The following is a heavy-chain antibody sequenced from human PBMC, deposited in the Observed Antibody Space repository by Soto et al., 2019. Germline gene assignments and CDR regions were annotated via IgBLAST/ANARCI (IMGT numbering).Heavy chain of an antibody. CDR3: ARVSRSALGTVEH. Sequence: QVQLQESGPGLVKPSETLSLTCTVSGASISDYYWSWIRQPAGKGLECIGRIYASGNTNYNPSLKSRVNMSVDTSKNQFSLTLNSVTAADTAVYYCARVSRSALGTVEHWGRGTLVTVSS. J-gene: IGHJ4*02. D-gene: IGHD6-13*01. CDR1: GASISDYY. CDR2: IYASGNT. V-gene: IGHV4-4*07.